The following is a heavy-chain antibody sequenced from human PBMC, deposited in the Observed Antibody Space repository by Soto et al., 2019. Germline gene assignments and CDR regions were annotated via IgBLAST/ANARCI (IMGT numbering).Heavy chain of an antibody. D-gene: IGHD4-17*01. CDR1: GDSLSNYF. Sequence: PSETLSLTCTVSGDSLSNYFWSWIRQPPGKGLEWIGFIYYSGSTNYNPSLKSRITISVDTSKNQFSLKLSSVTAADTAVYYCERGSTVTTRNGFDYWGQGTLVTVSS. CDR2: IYYSGST. V-gene: IGHV4-59*01. J-gene: IGHJ4*02. CDR3: ERGSTVTTRNGFDY.